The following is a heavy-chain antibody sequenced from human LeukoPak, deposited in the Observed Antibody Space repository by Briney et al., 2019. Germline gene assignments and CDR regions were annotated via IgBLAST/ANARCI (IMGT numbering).Heavy chain of an antibody. V-gene: IGHV1-69*05. J-gene: IGHJ4*02. CDR3: ARDGGIAVAGEILVY. CDR2: IIPIFGTA. Sequence: SVKVSCKPSGGTFSSYAISWVRQAPGQGLEWMGRIIPIFGTANYAQKFQGRVTITTDESTSTAYMELSSLRSEDTAVYYCARDGGIAVAGEILVYWGQGTLVTVSS. D-gene: IGHD6-19*01. CDR1: GGTFSSYA.